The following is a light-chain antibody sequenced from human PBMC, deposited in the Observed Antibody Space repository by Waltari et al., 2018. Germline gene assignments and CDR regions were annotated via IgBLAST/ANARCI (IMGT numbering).Light chain of an antibody. J-gene: IGLJ3*02. CDR1: SSDVGFYNY. V-gene: IGLV2-14*01. CDR2: DVS. CDR3: NSYAGSSSWV. Sequence: QSALTQPASVSGSPGQSITISCTGTSSDVGFYNYVSWYQQHPGKAPKLMIYDVSERPSGGSNRVSGSKSGNTASLTISGLQAEDEADYYCNSYAGSSSWVFGGGTKLTVL.